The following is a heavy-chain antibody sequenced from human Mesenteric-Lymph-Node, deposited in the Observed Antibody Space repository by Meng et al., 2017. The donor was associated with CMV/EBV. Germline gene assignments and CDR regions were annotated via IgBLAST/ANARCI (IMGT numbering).Heavy chain of an antibody. CDR3: VRQPLEQQPIHFDL. V-gene: IGHV4-39*01. Sequence: SETLSLTCSVSGGSISTSSYYWGWIRQPPGKGLEWIVSMHYSGNAYYNLSLKSPVTISADTSKNQFSLRLSFVTAADTAVYYCVRQPLEQQPIHFDLWGQGTLVTVSS. D-gene: IGHD6-13*01. J-gene: IGHJ4*02. CDR1: GGSISTSSYY. CDR2: MHYSGNA.